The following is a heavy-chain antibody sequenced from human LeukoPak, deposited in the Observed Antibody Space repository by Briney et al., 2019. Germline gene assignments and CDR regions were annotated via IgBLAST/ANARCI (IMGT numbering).Heavy chain of an antibody. CDR2: IRYDGSNQ. Sequence: GGSLRLSCAASGFIFSNYGMHWVRQAPGKGLEWVAFIRYDGSNQYYADSVKGRFTISRDNSKNTLYLQMNSLRAEDTAVYYCARGGKIALAGTRSPQYFQHWGQGTLVTVSS. CDR3: ARGGKIALAGTRSPQYFQH. V-gene: IGHV3-30*02. CDR1: GFIFSNYG. D-gene: IGHD6-19*01. J-gene: IGHJ1*01.